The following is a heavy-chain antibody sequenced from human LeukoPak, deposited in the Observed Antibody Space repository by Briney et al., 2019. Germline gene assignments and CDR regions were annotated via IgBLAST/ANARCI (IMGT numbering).Heavy chain of an antibody. CDR3: ARNGYNDYGDFDAFDI. CDR1: GGSISSYY. D-gene: IGHD4-17*01. V-gene: IGHV4-59*01. CDR2: IYYSGST. J-gene: IGHJ3*02. Sequence: SETLSLTCTVSGGSISSYYWSWIRQPPGKGLEWIGCIYYSGSTNYNPSLKSRVTISVDTSKNQFSLKLSPVTAADTAVYYRARNGYNDYGDFDAFDIWGQGTMVTVSS.